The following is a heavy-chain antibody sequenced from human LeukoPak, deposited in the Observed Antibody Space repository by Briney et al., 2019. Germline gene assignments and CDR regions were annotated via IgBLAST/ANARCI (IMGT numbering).Heavy chain of an antibody. Sequence: PSETLSLTCTVSGVSISSSNSYWGWIRQPPGKGLEWIGGIYYSGNTYYNASLKSQVSISIDTSKNQFSLKLSSVTAADTAVYYCARGGYYGSGNDFRFDPWGQGTLVTVSS. CDR1: GVSISSSNSY. J-gene: IGHJ5*02. CDR3: ARGGYYGSGNDFRFDP. CDR2: IYYSGNT. D-gene: IGHD3-10*01. V-gene: IGHV4-39*07.